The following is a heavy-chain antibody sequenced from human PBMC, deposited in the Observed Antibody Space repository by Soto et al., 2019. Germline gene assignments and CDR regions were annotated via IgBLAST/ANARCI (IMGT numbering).Heavy chain of an antibody. D-gene: IGHD3-16*01. J-gene: IGHJ6*04. Sequence: EVHLVESGGGLVKPGGSLRLSCAASGFPFSSFSMSWVRQAPGKGLEWVSSISSSSNSIYYADSVKGRFTISRDNAKNSLYLQLSSLRAEETAVYYCAVFFIGYYDYSYFMDVWGKGTTVTVSS. V-gene: IGHV3-21*01. CDR1: GFPFSSFS. CDR2: ISSSSNSI. CDR3: AVFFIGYYDYSYFMDV.